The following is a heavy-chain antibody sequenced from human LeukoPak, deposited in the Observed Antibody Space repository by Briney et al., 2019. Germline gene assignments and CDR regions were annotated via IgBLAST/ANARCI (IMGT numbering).Heavy chain of an antibody. V-gene: IGHV3-53*01. Sequence: GSLRLSCAASGFTVITNDMTWVRQAPGKGLEWVSVLYSDGNTKYADSVQGRFTISRDNSKNALYLEMNSLSPDDTAVYYCARGVEPLAANTLAYWGQGTLVTVSS. CDR1: GFTVITND. CDR3: ARGVEPLAANTLAY. CDR2: LYSDGNT. J-gene: IGHJ4*02. D-gene: IGHD1-14*01.